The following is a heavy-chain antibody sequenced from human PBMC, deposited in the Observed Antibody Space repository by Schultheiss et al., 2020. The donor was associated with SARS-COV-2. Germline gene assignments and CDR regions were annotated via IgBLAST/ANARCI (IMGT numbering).Heavy chain of an antibody. CDR3: ARDKIVGATKLDS. D-gene: IGHD1-26*01. J-gene: IGHJ4*02. V-gene: IGHV3-30*07. CDR2: IWYDGSNK. CDR1: GFTFSGYA. Sequence: GGSLRLSCAASGFTFSGYAMHWVRQAPGKGLEWVAVIWYDGSNKYYADSVKGRFTISRDKSKNTLSLQMNTLRAEDSAIYFCARDKIVGATKLDSWGPGTLVTVSS.